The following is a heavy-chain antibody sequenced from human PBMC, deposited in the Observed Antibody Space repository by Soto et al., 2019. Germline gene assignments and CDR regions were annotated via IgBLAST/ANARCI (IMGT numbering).Heavy chain of an antibody. J-gene: IGHJ4*02. CDR3: ARGGALRPNGHVPLDF. D-gene: IGHD3-16*01. CDR2: IHVTGYT. CDR1: GDSITSGMYS. Sequence: QLMLQESGSGLVRPSQTLSLTCTVSGDSITSGMYSWSWIRQAPGKGLEWIGNIHVTGYTAFSPSLRRRVTMSVATSRNQFSLNLNSVTAAGTAVYFCARGGALRPNGHVPLDFWGQGTLVTVSS. V-gene: IGHV4-30-2*01.